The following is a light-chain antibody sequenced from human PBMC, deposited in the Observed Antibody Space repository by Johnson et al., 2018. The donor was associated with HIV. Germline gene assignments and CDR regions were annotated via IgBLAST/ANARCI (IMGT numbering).Light chain of an antibody. CDR2: ENN. CDR3: GTWDSSLSTYV. Sequence: QSVLKQPPSVSAAPGQKVTISCSGSSSNIGNNYVSWYQQLPGTAPKLLIYENNKRPSGIPDRFSVYKSGTSATLGITGLQPGDEADYYCGTWDSSLSTYVFGTGTKVTVL. V-gene: IGLV1-51*02. CDR1: SSNIGNNY. J-gene: IGLJ1*01.